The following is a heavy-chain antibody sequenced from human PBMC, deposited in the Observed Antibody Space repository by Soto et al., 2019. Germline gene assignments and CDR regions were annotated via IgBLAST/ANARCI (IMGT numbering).Heavy chain of an antibody. CDR2: ISAYNGNT. J-gene: IGHJ6*02. CDR3: ARVSSSWYNYYYYGMDV. Sequence: ASVKVSCKASGYTFTSYGISWVRQAPGQGLEWMGWISAYNGNTNYAQKLQGRVTMTTDTSTSTAYMELGSLRSDDTAVYYCARVSSSWYNYYYYGMDVWGQGTTVTV. D-gene: IGHD6-13*01. CDR1: GYTFTSYG. V-gene: IGHV1-18*04.